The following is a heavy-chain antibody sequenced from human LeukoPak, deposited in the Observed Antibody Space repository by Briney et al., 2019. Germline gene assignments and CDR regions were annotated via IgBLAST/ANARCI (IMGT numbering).Heavy chain of an antibody. Sequence: ASVKVSCKASGYTFTGYYMHWVRQAPGQGPEWMGWINPNSGGTNYAQKFQGRVTMTRDTSISTAYMELSRLRSDDTAVYYCARDVGMSSGWSRYYYGMDVWGQGTTVTVSS. CDR3: ARDVGMSSGWSRYYYGMDV. V-gene: IGHV1-2*02. J-gene: IGHJ6*02. CDR1: GYTFTGYY. D-gene: IGHD6-19*01. CDR2: INPNSGGT.